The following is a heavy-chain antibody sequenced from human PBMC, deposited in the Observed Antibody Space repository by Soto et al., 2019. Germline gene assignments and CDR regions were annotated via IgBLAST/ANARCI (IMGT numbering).Heavy chain of an antibody. Sequence: SLSLSGTGCGFTFAACPISWVRQAPMKGLEWIDIIRRQEHGGTTAYSASVKGSFPISRDDSRGIAFLQLNNLNTKDTAVYYCSRVYKWTSWGQGTRLTVSS. V-gene: IGHV3-49*04. CDR3: SRVYKWTS. D-gene: IGHD1-20*01. J-gene: IGHJ4*02. CDR1: GFTFAACP. CDR2: IRRQEHGGTT.